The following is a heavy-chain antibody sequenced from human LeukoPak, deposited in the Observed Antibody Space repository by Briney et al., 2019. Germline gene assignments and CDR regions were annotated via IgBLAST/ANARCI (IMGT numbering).Heavy chain of an antibody. D-gene: IGHD7-27*01. CDR1: RFTPSVSW. CDR3: ATYSNWVAGDV. V-gene: IGHV3-7*01. CDR2: IKEDGSQK. Sequence: PGGSLRLSCVTSRFTPSVSWMSWVRHAPEDGLEWVADIKEDGSQKEHVDSAKGPVTISGDKAKNPLYLQMDSLRAEDTAVYYCATYSNWVAGDVWGQGTTVSVS. J-gene: IGHJ6*02.